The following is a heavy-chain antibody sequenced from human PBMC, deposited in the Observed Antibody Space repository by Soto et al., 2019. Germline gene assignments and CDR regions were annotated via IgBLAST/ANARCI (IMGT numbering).Heavy chain of an antibody. Sequence: KASESLSLTCAVSGVVALSGRYYWSWIRQRPGKGLECLGYIFNSGSAYYNPSLRSRVTISIDTSKDEFSLTLSSVTAADTAVYFCARGYSGYDYNFDYWGQGISVTVSS. D-gene: IGHD5-12*01. V-gene: IGHV4-31*11. CDR2: IFNSGSA. J-gene: IGHJ4*02. CDR1: GVVALSGRYY. CDR3: ARGYSGYDYNFDY.